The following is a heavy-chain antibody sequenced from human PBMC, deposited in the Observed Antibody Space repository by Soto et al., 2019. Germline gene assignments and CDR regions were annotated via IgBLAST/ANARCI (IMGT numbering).Heavy chain of an antibody. CDR3: AQTGIAALESWFDP. V-gene: IGHV5-10-1*01. CDR1: GYSFTNYW. Sequence: PGESLKISCKGSGYSFTNYWISWVRQMPGKGLEWMGRIDPSDSYTNYSPSFQGHVTISADKSISTAYLQWSSLKASDTAMYYCAQTGIAALESWFDPWGQGTLVTVSS. J-gene: IGHJ5*02. CDR2: IDPSDSYT. D-gene: IGHD6-13*01.